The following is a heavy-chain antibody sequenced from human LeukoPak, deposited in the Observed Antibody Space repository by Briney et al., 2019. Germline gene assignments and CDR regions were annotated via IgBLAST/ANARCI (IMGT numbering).Heavy chain of an antibody. CDR2: IYYSGST. D-gene: IGHD2-2*01. Sequence: SETLSLTCTVSGGSISSSSYYWGWIRQPPGKGLEWIGSIYYSGSTYYNPSLKSRVTISVDTSKNQFSLKLSSVTAADTAVYYCARAPMPNYYYYYMDVWGKGTTVTVSS. V-gene: IGHV4-39*07. CDR3: ARAPMPNYYYYYMDV. J-gene: IGHJ6*03. CDR1: GGSISSSSYY.